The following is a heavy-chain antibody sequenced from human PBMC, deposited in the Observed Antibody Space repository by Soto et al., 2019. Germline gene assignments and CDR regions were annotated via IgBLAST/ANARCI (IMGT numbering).Heavy chain of an antibody. D-gene: IGHD3-16*01. CDR3: AHSRNLRTEEAQVGDFDY. J-gene: IGHJ4*02. CDR2: IYWDDDE. V-gene: IGHV2-5*02. CDR1: GFSLNTDGEG. Sequence: QITLKESGPTQVKPTQTLTLTCSFSGFSLNTDGEGVGWVRQPPGEALEWLALIYWDDDERDSPSLKTRLTITKDPSKNQVVLIMTQMDPVDTATYDCAHSRNLRTEEAQVGDFDYWGQGTLVTVSS.